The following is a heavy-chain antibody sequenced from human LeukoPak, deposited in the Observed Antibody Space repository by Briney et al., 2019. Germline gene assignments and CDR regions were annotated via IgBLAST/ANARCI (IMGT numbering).Heavy chain of an antibody. J-gene: IGHJ4*02. CDR1: GFTFSESY. Sequence: GGSLRLSCAASGFTFSESYMIGLRQAPGKGLEGVAVISYDGSNKYYADSVKGRFTISRDNSKNTLYLQMNSLRAEDTAVYYCARDPDIVVVVAAPDYWGQGTLVTVSS. V-gene: IGHV3-30*03. CDR3: ARDPDIVVVVAAPDY. CDR2: ISYDGSNK. D-gene: IGHD2-15*01.